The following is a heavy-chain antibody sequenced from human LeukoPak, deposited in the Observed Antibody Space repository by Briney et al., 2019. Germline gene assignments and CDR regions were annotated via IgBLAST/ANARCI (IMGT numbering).Heavy chain of an antibody. J-gene: IGHJ5*02. CDR1: GGSISSYY. D-gene: IGHD2-8*01. V-gene: IGHV4-59*01. CDR2: IYYSGST. Sequence: PSETLSLTCTVSGGSISSYYWSWIRQPPGKGLEWIGYIYYSGSTNYNPSLKSRVTISVDTSKNQFSLKLSSVTAADTAVYYCARVRRYCTNGVCPTGFDPWGQGILVTVSS. CDR3: ARVRRYCTNGVCPTGFDP.